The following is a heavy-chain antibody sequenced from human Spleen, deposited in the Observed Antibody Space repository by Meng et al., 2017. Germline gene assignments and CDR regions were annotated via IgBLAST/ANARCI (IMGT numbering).Heavy chain of an antibody. CDR1: GFTFDDYG. Sequence: GGSLRLSCAASGFTFDDYGMSWVRQAPGKGLEWVSGINWNGGSAGYADSVKGRFTISRDNAKNSLYLQMNSLRAEDTALYYCARNLDDSSGYYAYYFDDWGQGTRVTVSS. D-gene: IGHD3-22*01. CDR3: ARNLDDSSGYYAYYFDD. CDR2: INWNGGSA. V-gene: IGHV3-20*04. J-gene: IGHJ4*02.